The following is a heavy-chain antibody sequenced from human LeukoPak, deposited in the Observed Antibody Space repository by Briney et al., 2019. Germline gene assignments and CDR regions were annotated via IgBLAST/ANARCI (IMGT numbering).Heavy chain of an antibody. J-gene: IGHJ3*02. Sequence: GESLKISCKSSGYSFTSYWSGCVRQMPGKGLEWMGILYPGDSDTTYSPSFQGQVTIPADRSITTAYLQWSSLKASDTAMYYCARLYLPYTSAWYGSAFDIWGQGTMVTVSS. CDR1: GYSFTSYW. CDR3: ARLYLPYTSAWYGSAFDI. V-gene: IGHV5-51*01. D-gene: IGHD6-13*01. CDR2: LYPGDSDT.